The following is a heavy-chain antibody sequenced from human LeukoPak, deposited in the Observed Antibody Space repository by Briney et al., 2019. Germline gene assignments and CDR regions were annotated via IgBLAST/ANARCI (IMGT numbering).Heavy chain of an antibody. J-gene: IGHJ4*02. V-gene: IGHV4-59*12. CDR3: ARGVGGATPFHY. Sequence: SETLSLTCTVSGGSISDYYWSWIRQPPGKGLEWIGYIYYSGSTKYNPSLKTRVTMSVDTSKNQFSLKLSSVTAADTAVYYCARGVGGATPFHYWGQGTLVTVSS. CDR1: GGSISDYY. CDR2: IYYSGST. D-gene: IGHD1-26*01.